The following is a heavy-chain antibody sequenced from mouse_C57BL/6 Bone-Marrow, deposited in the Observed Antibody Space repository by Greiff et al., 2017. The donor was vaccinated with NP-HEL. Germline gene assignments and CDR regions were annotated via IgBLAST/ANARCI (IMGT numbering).Heavy chain of an antibody. Sequence: QVQLQQSGAELVRPGASVKLFCKASGYTFTDYYINWVKQRPGQGLEWIARIYPGSGNTYYNEKFKGKATLTAEKSSSTAYMQLSSLTSEDSAVYFCARTTVVPTDYYAMDYWGQGTSVTVSS. V-gene: IGHV1-76*01. D-gene: IGHD1-1*01. CDR1: GYTFTDYY. J-gene: IGHJ4*01. CDR3: ARTTVVPTDYYAMDY. CDR2: IYPGSGNT.